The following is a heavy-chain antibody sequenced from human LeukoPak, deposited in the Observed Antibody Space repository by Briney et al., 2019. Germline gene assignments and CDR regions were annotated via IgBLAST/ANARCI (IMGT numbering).Heavy chain of an antibody. J-gene: IGHJ4*02. Sequence: GGSLRLSCAASGFTFSSYSMNWVRQAPGKGLEWVSSISSSSSYIYYADSVKGRFTISRDNAKNSLYLQMNSLRAEDTAVYYCAREPSIVAAGTGFFDYWGQGTLVTVSS. CDR2: ISSSSSYI. CDR1: GFTFSSYS. D-gene: IGHD6-13*01. CDR3: AREPSIVAAGTGFFDY. V-gene: IGHV3-21*01.